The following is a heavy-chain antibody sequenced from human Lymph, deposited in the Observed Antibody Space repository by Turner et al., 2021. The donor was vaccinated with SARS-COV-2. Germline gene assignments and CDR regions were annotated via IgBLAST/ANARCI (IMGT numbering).Heavy chain of an antibody. CDR1: GFTFSSDG. V-gene: IGHV3-33*01. D-gene: IGHD1-26*01. Sequence: QVQLVESGGGVVQPGRSLSLSCAASGFTFSSDGMLWVRQAPGKGLEWVAVIWYDGSNKYYADSVKGRFTISRDNSKNTVYLQMNSLRVEDTAVYYCAREGAVGDTTGVDYWGQGTLVTVSS. CDR3: AREGAVGDTTGVDY. CDR2: IWYDGSNK. J-gene: IGHJ4*02.